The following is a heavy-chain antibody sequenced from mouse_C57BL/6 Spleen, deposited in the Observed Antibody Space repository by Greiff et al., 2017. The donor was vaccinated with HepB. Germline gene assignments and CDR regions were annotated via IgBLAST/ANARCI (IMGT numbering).Heavy chain of an antibody. J-gene: IGHJ1*03. CDR2: INPNNGGT. CDR3: AREDVYWYFDV. V-gene: IGHV1-26*01. CDR1: GYTFTDYY. Sequence: VQLQQSGPELVKPGASVKISCKASGYTFTDYYMNWVKQSHGKSLEWIGDINPNNGGTSYNQKFKGKATLTVDKSSSTAYMELRSLTSEDSAVYYCAREDVYWYFDVWGTGTTVTVSS.